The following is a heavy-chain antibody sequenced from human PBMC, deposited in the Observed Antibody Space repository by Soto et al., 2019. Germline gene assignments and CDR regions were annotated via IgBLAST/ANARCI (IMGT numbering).Heavy chain of an antibody. J-gene: IGHJ4*02. V-gene: IGHV1-69*13. D-gene: IGHD5-12*01. CDR1: GYTVTGYD. CDR3: VRVVAIPGYPDN. CDR2: IVPIVDTS. Sequence: ASVKVSCKASGYTVTGYDIHWVRQAPGQGLEWMGGIVPIVDTSTYAQKFQGRVTITADESTSTAYMELSSLRSDDTAIYYCVRVVAIPGYPDNWGQGTLVTVSS.